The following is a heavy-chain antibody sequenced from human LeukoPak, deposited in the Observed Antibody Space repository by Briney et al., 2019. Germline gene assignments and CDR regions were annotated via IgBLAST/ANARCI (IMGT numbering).Heavy chain of an antibody. D-gene: IGHD4/OR15-4a*01. Sequence: GGSLRLSCAASGFTVSSNYMTWVRQAPGQGLDWVSFSYSDNTHYPASAKGRFTISRDNSKNPLNLQMNSLRAEDTAVYYCARRAGAYSHPYHYWGQGTLVTVSS. J-gene: IGHJ4*02. CDR3: ARRAGAYSHPYHY. CDR2: SYSDNT. CDR1: GFTVSSNY. V-gene: IGHV3-53*01.